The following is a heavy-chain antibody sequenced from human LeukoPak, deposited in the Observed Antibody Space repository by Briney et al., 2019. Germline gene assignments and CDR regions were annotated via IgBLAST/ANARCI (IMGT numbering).Heavy chain of an antibody. CDR2: ISGSGGST. D-gene: IGHD3-10*01. CDR3: AKDGIYYGSVGENYFDY. CDR1: GFTFSSYA. V-gene: IGHV3-23*01. Sequence: GGSLRLSCAASGFTFSSYAMSWVRQAPGKGLEWVSAISGSGGSTYYADSVKGRFTISRDNSKNTLYLQMNSLRAEDTAVYYSAKDGIYYGSVGENYFDYWGQGTLVTVSS. J-gene: IGHJ4*02.